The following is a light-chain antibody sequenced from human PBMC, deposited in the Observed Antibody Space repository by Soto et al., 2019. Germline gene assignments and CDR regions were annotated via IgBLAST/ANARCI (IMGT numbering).Light chain of an antibody. J-gene: IGLJ1*01. V-gene: IGLV2-11*01. CDR1: SGDVGGYNF. CDR3: CSYAGSYTHV. Sequence: QSVLTQPRSVSGSPGQSVTISCTGTSGDVGGYNFVSWYQQYPGKAPKLIIYDVTKGPSGVPDRFSGSKSGNTASLTISGLQTDDEADYYCCSYAGSYTHVFGTGTKVTVL. CDR2: DVT.